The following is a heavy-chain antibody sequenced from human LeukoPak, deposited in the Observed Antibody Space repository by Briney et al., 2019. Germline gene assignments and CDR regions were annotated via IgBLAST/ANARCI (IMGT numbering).Heavy chain of an antibody. Sequence: TSETLSLTCTVSGGSISSSSYYWGWIRQSPVKGLEWIGSVYYGGSTYYTPSHKSRVTLSVDTSKNQFSLKLSSVTAADTAVYYCARRGYILGYYYCYYMDVWGKGTTVTVSS. CDR2: VYYGGST. D-gene: IGHD5-18*01. J-gene: IGHJ6*03. CDR3: ARRGYILGYYYCYYMDV. CDR1: GGSISSSSYY. V-gene: IGHV4-39*07.